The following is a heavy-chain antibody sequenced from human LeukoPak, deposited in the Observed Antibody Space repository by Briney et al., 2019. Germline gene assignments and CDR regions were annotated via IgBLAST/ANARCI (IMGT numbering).Heavy chain of an antibody. Sequence: ASVRVSCAVSGYSFTSNYIQWVRRAPGQGLEWMGMIYPRDGSTSYAQKFQGRVTVTRDTSTSTVHMELSGLRSEDTAVYYCARDQEAFDYWGQGTLVTVSS. J-gene: IGHJ4*02. V-gene: IGHV1-46*01. CDR2: IYPRDGST. CDR1: GYSFTSNY. CDR3: ARDQEAFDY.